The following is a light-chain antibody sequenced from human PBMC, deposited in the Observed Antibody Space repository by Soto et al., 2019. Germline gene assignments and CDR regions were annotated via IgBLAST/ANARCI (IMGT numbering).Light chain of an antibody. V-gene: IGLV6-57*04. CDR3: ASWDDSLSGVL. CDR1: SGDIASNY. J-gene: IGLJ2*01. Sequence: NFMLTQPHSVSESPEKTVTISCTRSSGDIASNYVQWYQQRPGSAPTTVIFEDNQRPSGVPDRFSGSIDTSSNSASLTISGLKTEDEADYYCASWDDSLSGVLFGGGTKVTVL. CDR2: EDN.